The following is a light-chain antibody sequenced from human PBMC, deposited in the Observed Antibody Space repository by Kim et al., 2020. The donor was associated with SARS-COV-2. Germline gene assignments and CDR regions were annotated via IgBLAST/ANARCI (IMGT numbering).Light chain of an antibody. CDR3: QAWDSSTPVV. CDR1: KLGDKY. Sequence: SYELTQPPSVSVSPGQTARITCSGDKLGDKYACWYQQKPGQSPVLVIYQDNKRPSGIPERFSASNSGNTATLTISGTQTMDEADYYCQAWDSSTPVVFGG. CDR2: QDN. J-gene: IGLJ2*01. V-gene: IGLV3-1*01.